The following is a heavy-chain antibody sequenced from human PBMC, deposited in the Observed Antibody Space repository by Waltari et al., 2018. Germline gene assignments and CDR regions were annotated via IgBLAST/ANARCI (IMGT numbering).Heavy chain of an antibody. Sequence: QVQLQQWGAGLLKPSKTLSLTCAVYGGSFSGYYRAWLRQPPGKGLEWIGEINHSGSTNYNPSLKSRVTISVDTSKNQFSLKLSSVTAADTAVYYCARGGGDYYYYMDVWGKGTTVTVSS. J-gene: IGHJ6*03. CDR2: INHSGST. D-gene: IGHD4-17*01. V-gene: IGHV4-34*01. CDR3: ARGGGDYYYYMDV. CDR1: GGSFSGYY.